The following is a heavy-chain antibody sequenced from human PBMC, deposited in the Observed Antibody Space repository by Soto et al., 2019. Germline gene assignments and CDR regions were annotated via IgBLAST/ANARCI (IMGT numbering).Heavy chain of an antibody. CDR3: ARVDLGGRYHYYYYAMDV. D-gene: IGHD1-26*01. J-gene: IGHJ6*02. CDR2: MNPNSGNT. Sequence: ASVKVSCKASGYTFTSYDINWVRQATGQGLEWMGWMNPNSGNTGYAQKFQGRVTMTRNTSISTAYMELSSLRSEDTAVYYCARVDLGGRYHYYYYAMDVWGQGTTVTVSS. V-gene: IGHV1-8*01. CDR1: GYTFTSYD.